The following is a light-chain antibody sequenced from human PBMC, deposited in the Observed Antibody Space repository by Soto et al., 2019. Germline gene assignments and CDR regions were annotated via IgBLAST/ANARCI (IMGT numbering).Light chain of an antibody. CDR2: DVS. CDR1: SSVVGGYNY. J-gene: IGLJ1*01. CDR3: CSYAGSYTRV. Sequence: QSVLTQPRSVCGSPGQSVTISCTGTSSVVGGYNYVSWYQQHPGKAPKLMIYDVSKRPSGVPDRFSGSKSGNTASLTISGLQAEDEADYYCCSYAGSYTRVSGTGTKVTVL. V-gene: IGLV2-11*01.